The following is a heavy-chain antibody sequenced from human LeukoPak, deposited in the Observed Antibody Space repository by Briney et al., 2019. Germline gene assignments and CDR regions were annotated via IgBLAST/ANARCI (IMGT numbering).Heavy chain of an antibody. D-gene: IGHD5-18*01. CDR3: ARKCGYTGCEDD. CDR2: INQVGNEK. Sequence: PGGSLRLSCAASGFTFSGYCMNWVRQAPGKGLEWVANINQVGNEKYYVDSVKGRFTTSRDKAKNSLYLQMNSLRAEDTAVYYCARKCGYTGCEDDWGQGTLVTVSS. CDR1: GFTFSGYC. V-gene: IGHV3-7*01. J-gene: IGHJ4*02.